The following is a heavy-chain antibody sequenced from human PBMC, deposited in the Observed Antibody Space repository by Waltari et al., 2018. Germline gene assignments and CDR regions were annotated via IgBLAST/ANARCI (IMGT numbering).Heavy chain of an antibody. CDR1: GGTFSSYA. CDR2: IIPIFGTA. Sequence: QVQLVQSGAEVKKPGSSVKVSCKASGGTFSSYAISWVRQAPGQGLEWMGGIIPIFGTANYAQKFQGRVTMTEDTSTDTAYMELSSLRSEDTAVYYCAAARLPLIVGATWYYWGQGTLVTVSS. V-gene: IGHV1-69*14. CDR3: AAARLPLIVGATWYY. J-gene: IGHJ4*02. D-gene: IGHD1-26*01.